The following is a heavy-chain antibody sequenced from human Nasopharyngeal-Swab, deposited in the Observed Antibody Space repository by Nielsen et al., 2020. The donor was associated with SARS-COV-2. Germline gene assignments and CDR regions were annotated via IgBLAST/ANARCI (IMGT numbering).Heavy chain of an antibody. V-gene: IGHV4-39*01. CDR1: DGSISSSSYY. J-gene: IGHJ3*02. Sequence: SETLSLTCTVSDGSISSSSYYWGWIRQPPGKGLEWIGSIYYSGSTYYNPSLKSRVTISVDTSKNQFSLKLSSVTAADTAVYYCARGVISSFDAFDIWGQGTMVTVSS. CDR2: IYYSGST. CDR3: ARGVISSFDAFDI. D-gene: IGHD3-16*02.